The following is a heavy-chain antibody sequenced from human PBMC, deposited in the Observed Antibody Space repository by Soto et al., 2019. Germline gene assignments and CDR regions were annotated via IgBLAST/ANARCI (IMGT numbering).Heavy chain of an antibody. CDR1: GGSISSSSYY. CDR3: ARRGGVATNAFDI. J-gene: IGHJ3*02. Sequence: PSETLYLTCTVSGGSISSSSYYWGWIRQPPGKGLEWIGIIYYSGSTYYNPSLKSRVTISVDTSKNQFSLKLSSVTAADTAVYYCARRGGVATNAFDIWGQGTMVTVSS. V-gene: IGHV4-39*01. CDR2: IYYSGST. D-gene: IGHD5-12*01.